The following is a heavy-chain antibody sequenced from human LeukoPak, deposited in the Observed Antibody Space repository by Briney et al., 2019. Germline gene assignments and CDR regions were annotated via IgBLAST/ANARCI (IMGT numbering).Heavy chain of an antibody. Sequence: ASVKVSCKASGYTFTGYYMHWVRQAPGQGLEWMGWINPNSGGTNYAQKFQGRVTMTRDTSISTAYMELSRLRSDDTAVYYCATVASLVYYFDYWGQGTLVTASS. D-gene: IGHD5-12*01. V-gene: IGHV1-2*02. CDR2: INPNSGGT. J-gene: IGHJ4*02. CDR1: GYTFTGYY. CDR3: ATVASLVYYFDY.